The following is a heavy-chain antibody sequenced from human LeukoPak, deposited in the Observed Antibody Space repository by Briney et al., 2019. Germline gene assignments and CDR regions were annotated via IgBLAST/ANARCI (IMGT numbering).Heavy chain of an antibody. J-gene: IGHJ4*02. CDR2: IYYSGST. Sequence: SETLSLTCTVSGGSISSYYWSWIRQPPGKRLEWVGHIYYSGSTNYNPSLKSRVTISVDTSKNQFSLKLSSVTAADTAVYYCASRSSIWSGYQDTLYYFDSLGQGTLVTVSS. CDR3: ASRSSIWSGYQDTLYYFDS. CDR1: GGSISSYY. V-gene: IGHV4-59*01. D-gene: IGHD3-3*01.